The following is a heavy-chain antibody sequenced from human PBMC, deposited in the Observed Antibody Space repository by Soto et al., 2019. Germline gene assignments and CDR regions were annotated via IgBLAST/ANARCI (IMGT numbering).Heavy chain of an antibody. Sequence: SETLSLTCAVYGGSFSGYYWSWIRQPPGKGLEWIGEINHSGSTNYNPSLKSRVTISVDTSKNQFSLKLSSVTAADTAVYYCACWGPEIATIPYYFDYWGQGTLVTVSS. D-gene: IGHD3-16*01. J-gene: IGHJ4*02. CDR1: GGSFSGYY. CDR2: INHSGST. CDR3: ACWGPEIATIPYYFDY. V-gene: IGHV4-34*01.